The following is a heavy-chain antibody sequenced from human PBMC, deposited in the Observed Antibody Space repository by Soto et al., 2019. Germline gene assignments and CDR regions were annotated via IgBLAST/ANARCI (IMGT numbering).Heavy chain of an antibody. J-gene: IGHJ4*02. CDR1: AFTFNSYA. V-gene: IGHV3-23*01. CDR2: IAGSGGDI. CDR3: AKKYRGTYLFDN. Sequence: EVQLLESGGSLVQPGGSLRLSCAASAFTFNSYAMAWVRQAPGKGLEWVSSIAGSGGDISYADSVKGRFTISRDNSKNALYLQMHSLRAEDTAIYYCAKKYRGTYLFDNWGQGTLVTVSS. D-gene: IGHD1-26*01.